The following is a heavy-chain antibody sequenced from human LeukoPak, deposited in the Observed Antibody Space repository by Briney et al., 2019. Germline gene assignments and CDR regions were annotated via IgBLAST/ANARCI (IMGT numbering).Heavy chain of an antibody. Sequence: SETLSLTCTVSGGSISSYYWSWIRQPAGKGLEWIGRIYATGSTNYNPSLKSRVTMSVDTSKNQFSLKLSSVTAADTAVYYCARLGYYDSSDDYWGQGTLVTVSS. J-gene: IGHJ4*02. CDR3: ARLGYYDSSDDY. V-gene: IGHV4-4*07. D-gene: IGHD3-22*01. CDR1: GGSISSYY. CDR2: IYATGST.